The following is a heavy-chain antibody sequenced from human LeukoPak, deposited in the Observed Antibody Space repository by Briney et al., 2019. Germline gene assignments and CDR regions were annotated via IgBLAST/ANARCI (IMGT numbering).Heavy chain of an antibody. CDR1: GFTFSTYP. CDR2: MSGSGSST. Sequence: GGSLRLSCAASGFTFSTYPMSWVSQSPGKGLEWVSSMSGSGSSTYYEDSVKGRFTISRDNSKNTLYLQMNSLRADDTDVYYCAKDRGGSARYYTNFDYWGQGTLVTVSS. J-gene: IGHJ4*02. V-gene: IGHV3-23*01. CDR3: AKDRGGSARYYTNFDY. D-gene: IGHD3-10*01.